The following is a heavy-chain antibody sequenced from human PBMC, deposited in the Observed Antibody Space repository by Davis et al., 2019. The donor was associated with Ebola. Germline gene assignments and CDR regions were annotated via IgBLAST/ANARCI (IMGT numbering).Heavy chain of an antibody. J-gene: IGHJ6*04. V-gene: IGHV3-11*06. Sequence: PGGSLRLSCAASGFSFSDYYMSWIRQAPGKGLEWVSYISSTSRYTNYADSVKGRFTISRDNAKNSLYLQMNSLRAEDTAVYYCARGPQLDELLFFGYGMDVWGKGTTVTVSS. CDR3: ARGPQLDELLFFGYGMDV. D-gene: IGHD2-2*01. CDR2: ISSTSRYT. CDR1: GFSFSDYY.